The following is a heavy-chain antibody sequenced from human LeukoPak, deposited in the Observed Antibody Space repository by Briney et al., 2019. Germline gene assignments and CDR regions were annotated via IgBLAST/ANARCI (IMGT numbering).Heavy chain of an antibody. CDR2: INHSGST. Sequence: SETLSLTCAVYGGSFSGYYWSWIRQPPGKGLEWIGEINHSGSTNYNPSLKSRVTISVDTSKNQFSLKLSSVTAADTAVYYCARGPRYDFWSGYYTGYYMDVWGKGTTVTVSS. V-gene: IGHV4-34*01. CDR3: ARGPRYDFWSGYYTGYYMDV. CDR1: GGSFSGYY. J-gene: IGHJ6*03. D-gene: IGHD3-3*01.